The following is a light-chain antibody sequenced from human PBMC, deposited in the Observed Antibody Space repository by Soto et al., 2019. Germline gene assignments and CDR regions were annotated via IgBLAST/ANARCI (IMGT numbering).Light chain of an antibody. CDR2: DAS. CDR1: QDISNY. J-gene: IGKJ5*01. V-gene: IGKV1-33*01. Sequence: DIPMTQSPSSLSASVGDRVTITCQASQDISNYLNRYQQKLGKAPKLLIYDASNLETGVPSRFSGSGSGTDFTFTISSLQPEDIATYYCQQYSHLITFGQGTRREIK. CDR3: QQYSHLIT.